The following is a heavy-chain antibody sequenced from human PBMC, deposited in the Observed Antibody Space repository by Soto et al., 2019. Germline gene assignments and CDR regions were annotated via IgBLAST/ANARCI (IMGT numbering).Heavy chain of an antibody. Sequence: TLSLTCTVSGGSINSGGYTWSWIRQHPGKGLEWIGYIYYTGSTYYNPSLKSRLTISVDTSKNQFSLKLSSVTAADTAVYYCARALPTGYCSSTSCYSAWLDPWGQGAMVTVYS. D-gene: IGHD2-2*02. V-gene: IGHV4-31*03. J-gene: IGHJ5*02. CDR3: ARALPTGYCSSTSCYSAWLDP. CDR2: IYYTGST. CDR1: GGSINSGGYT.